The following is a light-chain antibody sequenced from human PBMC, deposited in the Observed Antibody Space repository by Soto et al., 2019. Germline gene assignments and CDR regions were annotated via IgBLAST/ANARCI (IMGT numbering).Light chain of an antibody. Sequence: ETVMTQSPATLSVSLGERATLSCRANQSVNTNLAWYQQKPGQAPRLLIYGASIRATGVPARFSGSGSGTDFTLTISSLQPEDFAVYFCQQYKNWPPVTFGGGTKVEIK. CDR1: QSVNTN. CDR2: GAS. J-gene: IGKJ4*01. CDR3: QQYKNWPPVT. V-gene: IGKV3-15*01.